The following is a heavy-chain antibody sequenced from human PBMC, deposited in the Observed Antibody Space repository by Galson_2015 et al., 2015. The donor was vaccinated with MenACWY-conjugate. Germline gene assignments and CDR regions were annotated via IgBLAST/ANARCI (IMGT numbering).Heavy chain of an antibody. V-gene: IGHV4-30-2*01. CDR2: IYHSGST. J-gene: IGHJ3*02. CDR3: ARDSGLITAFDI. D-gene: IGHD3-10*01. Sequence: TLSLTCAVSGGSISSGGYSWSWIRQPPGKGLEWIGYIYHSGSTYYNPSLKSRVTISVDRSKNQFSLKLSSVTAADTAVYYCARDSGLITAFDIWGQGTMVTVSS. CDR1: GGSISSGGYS.